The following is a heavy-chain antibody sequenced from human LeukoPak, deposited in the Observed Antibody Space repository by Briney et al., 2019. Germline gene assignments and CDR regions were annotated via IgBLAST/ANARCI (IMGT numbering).Heavy chain of an antibody. D-gene: IGHD3-22*01. J-gene: IGHJ3*02. Sequence: GGSLKISLQGSGYRFTSYWIGWARQMPGKGLEWMRIIYPGDSDTRSSPSFQGQVTFSADKSISPAYLQWSSLKASDTAMYYCARRTSLPPYYYDSSGYYGGNDAFDIWGQGTMVTVSS. CDR3: ARRTSLPPYYYDSSGYYGGNDAFDI. CDR1: GYRFTSYW. CDR2: IYPGDSDT. V-gene: IGHV5-51*01.